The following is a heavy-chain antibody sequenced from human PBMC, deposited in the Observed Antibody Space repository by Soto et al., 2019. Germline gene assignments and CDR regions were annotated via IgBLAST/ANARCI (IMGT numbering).Heavy chain of an antibody. CDR3: ARDTSDSYGPLVNNWFDP. J-gene: IGHJ5*02. CDR2: IYYSGST. Sequence: PSETLSLTCTVSGGSISSGGYYWSWIRQHRGKGLEWIGYIYYSGSTYYNPSLKSRVTISVDTSKNQFSLKLSSVTAADTAVYYCARDTSDSYGPLVNNWFDPWGQGTLVTVSS. V-gene: IGHV4-31*03. D-gene: IGHD5-18*01. CDR1: GGSISSGGYY.